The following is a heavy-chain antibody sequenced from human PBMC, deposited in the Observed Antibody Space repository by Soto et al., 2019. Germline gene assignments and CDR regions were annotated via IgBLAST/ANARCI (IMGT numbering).Heavy chain of an antibody. V-gene: IGHV3-23*01. D-gene: IGHD3-22*01. CDR3: AKSLYYYDRNREVAFDA. J-gene: IGHJ3*01. CDR2: MSDNG. CDR1: GFMFNYYV. Sequence: EVQLLESGGGFVQPGGSLRLSCKASGFMFNYYVMSWVRQAPGKGLEWVSPMSDNGDSVKGRFTISRDNSKNTLYLQMTSLRAEDTAVYYCAKSLYYYDRNREVAFDAWGHGTEVIVSS.